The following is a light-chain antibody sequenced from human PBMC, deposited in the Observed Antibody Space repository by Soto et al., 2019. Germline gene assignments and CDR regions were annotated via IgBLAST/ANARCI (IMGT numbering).Light chain of an antibody. J-gene: IGLJ2*01. CDR2: RGN. CDR1: SSNIATHS. CDR3: ASWDVSLNGRGL. Sequence: QSVLTQPPSASGTPGQTVTISCSGSSSNIATHSVNWYRQLPGTAPKLLIYRGNQRPTGVPARFTGSTSGASASLAISGLQSEDEADYYCASWDVSLNGRGLFGGGTKLTVL. V-gene: IGLV1-44*01.